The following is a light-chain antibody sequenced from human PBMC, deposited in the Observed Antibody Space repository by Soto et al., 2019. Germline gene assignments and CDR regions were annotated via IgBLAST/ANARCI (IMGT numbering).Light chain of an antibody. Sequence: QSALTQPASVSGSPGQSITISCTGTSSDVGGYNYVSWYQQHPGKAPKLMIYDVNNRPSGVSNRFSGSKSGNTASLTISGLQAEDEADHYCSSYTSSASYVFGIGTKLTVL. CDR2: DVN. CDR1: SSDVGGYNY. J-gene: IGLJ1*01. CDR3: SSYTSSASYV. V-gene: IGLV2-14*01.